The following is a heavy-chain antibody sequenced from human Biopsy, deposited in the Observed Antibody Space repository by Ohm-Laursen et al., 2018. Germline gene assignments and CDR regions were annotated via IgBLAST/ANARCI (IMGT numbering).Heavy chain of an antibody. D-gene: IGHD3-10*01. CDR1: GFTFRDYY. CDR2: ITNSGGTG. CDR3: ARPPWGHAYGYYNGMDV. V-gene: IGHV3-11*01. J-gene: IGHJ6*02. Sequence: SLRLSCAASGFTFRDYYMIWIRQPPGKGLEWVSYITNSGGTGYYEDSVKGRFTVSRDNAKNSLYLQMDRLRAEDTAVYYCARPPWGHAYGYYNGMDVWGQGTTVIVSS.